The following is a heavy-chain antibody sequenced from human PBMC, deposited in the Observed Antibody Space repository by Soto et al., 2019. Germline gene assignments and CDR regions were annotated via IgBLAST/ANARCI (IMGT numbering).Heavy chain of an antibody. CDR2: ISSGGSYI. J-gene: IGHJ4*01. CDR3: ARRSCSDGICPFDY. CDR1: GFTFRRCS. V-gene: IGHV3-21*01. D-gene: IGHD2-15*01. Sequence: GGSLKLSCATSGFTFRRCSMSLVRPAPEKGLEWVSSISSGGSYIYYADSVKGRFTISRDNAKNSLYLQLNSLRAEDTAVYYCARRSCSDGICPFDYWGHGTLVTVSS.